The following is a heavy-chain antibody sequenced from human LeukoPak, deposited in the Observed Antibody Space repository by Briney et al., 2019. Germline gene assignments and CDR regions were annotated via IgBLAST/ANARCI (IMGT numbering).Heavy chain of an antibody. Sequence: ASVKVSCKASGYTFTGYYMHWGRQAPGQGLGWMGWNNPNSGGTNYAQKFQGRVTMTRDTSISTAYMELSRLRSDDTAVYYCARDLADILTGIYSPRVDYWGQGTLVTVSS. CDR2: NNPNSGGT. J-gene: IGHJ4*02. D-gene: IGHD3-9*01. CDR1: GYTFTGYY. V-gene: IGHV1-2*02. CDR3: ARDLADILTGIYSPRVDY.